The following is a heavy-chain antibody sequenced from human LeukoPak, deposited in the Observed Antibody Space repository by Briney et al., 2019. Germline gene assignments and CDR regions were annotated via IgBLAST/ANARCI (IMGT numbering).Heavy chain of an antibody. Sequence: PPETLSLTCTVSGGSISSYYWSWIRQPPGKGLEWIGYIYYSGSTNYNPSLKSRVTISVDTSKNQFSLKLSSVTAADTAVYYCARDSKVGHVDTAMSYYYYYGMDVWGQGTTVTVSS. J-gene: IGHJ6*02. V-gene: IGHV4-59*01. CDR1: GGSISSYY. CDR3: ARDSKVGHVDTAMSYYYYYGMDV. D-gene: IGHD5-18*01. CDR2: IYYSGST.